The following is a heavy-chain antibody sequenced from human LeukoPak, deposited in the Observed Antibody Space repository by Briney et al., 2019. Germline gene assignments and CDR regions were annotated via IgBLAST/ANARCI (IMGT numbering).Heavy chain of an antibody. D-gene: IGHD6-19*01. CDR3: AKTRYSSGWYEFDY. Sequence: PGGSLRLSCAASGFTFSSCAMNWVRQAPGKGLEWVSGISGSGGATYYADSVKGRFTISRDNSKNTLYLQMNSLRAEDTALYYCAKTRYSSGWYEFDYWGQGTLVTVSS. V-gene: IGHV3-23*01. J-gene: IGHJ4*02. CDR1: GFTFSSCA. CDR2: ISGSGGAT.